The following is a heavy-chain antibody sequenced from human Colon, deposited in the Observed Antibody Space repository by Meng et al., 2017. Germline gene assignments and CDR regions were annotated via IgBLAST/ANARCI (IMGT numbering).Heavy chain of an antibody. CDR3: AREGIVVVPAAFDY. CDR2: IYYSGST. V-gene: IGHV4-59*01. J-gene: IGHJ4*02. D-gene: IGHD2-2*01. CDR1: AFPFSTYE. Sequence: ESLKISCAASAFPFSTYEFIWVRQAPGKGLEWIGYIYYSGSTNYNPSLKSRVTISVDTSKNQFSLKLSSVTAADTAVYYCAREGIVVVPAAFDYWGQGTLVTVSS.